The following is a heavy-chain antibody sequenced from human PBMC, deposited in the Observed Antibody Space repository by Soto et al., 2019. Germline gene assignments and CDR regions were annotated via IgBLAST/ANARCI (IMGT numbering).Heavy chain of an antibody. Sequence: GESLKISCKGSGYSFTSYWIGWVRQMPGKGLEWMRIIYPGDSDTRYSPSFQGQVTISADKSISTAYLQWSSLKASDTAMYYCARISWGIVVVPAAPNNWFDPWGQGTLVTVSS. CDR3: ARISWGIVVVPAAPNNWFDP. CDR2: IYPGDSDT. V-gene: IGHV5-51*01. D-gene: IGHD2-2*01. CDR1: GYSFTSYW. J-gene: IGHJ5*02.